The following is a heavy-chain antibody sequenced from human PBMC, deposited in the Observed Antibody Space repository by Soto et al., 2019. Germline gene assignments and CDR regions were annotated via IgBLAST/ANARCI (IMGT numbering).Heavy chain of an antibody. D-gene: IGHD3-9*01. CDR3: ASCQELRYFDWLLCHNYYYYGMDV. J-gene: IGHJ6*02. V-gene: IGHV1-18*01. Sequence: APVKVSCKASGYTFTSFGISWGRQAPGQRLEWVGWVSAYNGNTNYAQKLQGRVTMTTDTSTSTAYMELRSLRSDDTAVYYCASCQELRYFDWLLCHNYYYYGMDVWGQGTTVTVSS. CDR1: GYTFTSFG. CDR2: VSAYNGNT.